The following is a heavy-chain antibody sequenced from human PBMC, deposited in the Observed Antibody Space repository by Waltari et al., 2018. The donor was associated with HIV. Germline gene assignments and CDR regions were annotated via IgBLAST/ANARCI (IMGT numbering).Heavy chain of an antibody. V-gene: IGHV3-49*04. CDR1: GFTFGDYA. CDR3: TSPDDYGDWYYFDY. D-gene: IGHD4-17*01. CDR2: VRSKAYGGTT. J-gene: IGHJ4*02. Sequence: EVQLVESGGGLVQPGRSLRLSCTASGFTFGDYAMSWVRQAPGKGLEWVGFVRSKAYGGTTEYAASVKGRFTISRDDSKSIAYLQMNSLKTEDTAVYYCTSPDDYGDWYYFDYWGQGTLVTVSS.